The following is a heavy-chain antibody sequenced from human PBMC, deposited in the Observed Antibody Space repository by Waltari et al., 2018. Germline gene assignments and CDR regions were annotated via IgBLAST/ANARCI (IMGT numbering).Heavy chain of an antibody. CDR2: ISSSSSTI. J-gene: IGHJ4*02. Sequence: EVQLVESGGGLVQPGGSLRLSCAASGFTFSSYSMNWVRQAPGKGLEWVSYISSSSSTIYYAASVKGRVTIYRDNAKNSLYLQMNSLRAEDTAVYYCARDVYDFWSGYYNYFDYWGQGTLVTVSS. D-gene: IGHD3-3*01. CDR1: GFTFSSYS. V-gene: IGHV3-48*01. CDR3: ARDVYDFWSGYYNYFDY.